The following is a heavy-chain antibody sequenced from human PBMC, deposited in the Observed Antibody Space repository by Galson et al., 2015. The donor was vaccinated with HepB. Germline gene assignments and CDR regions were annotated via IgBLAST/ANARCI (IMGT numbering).Heavy chain of an antibody. D-gene: IGHD3-10*01. Sequence: QSGAEVKKPGESLTISCQVSGYNFNSYWISWVRQVPGKGLEWMGRIDPSDSYVNYSPSFQGRVSISGDKSISTAYLQWSSLKASDTAIYYCASGSSGSGMSRPFHYWGQGSRVTVSS. J-gene: IGHJ4*02. CDR2: IDPSDSYV. CDR1: GYNFNSYW. V-gene: IGHV5-10-1*01. CDR3: ASGSSGSGMSRPFHY.